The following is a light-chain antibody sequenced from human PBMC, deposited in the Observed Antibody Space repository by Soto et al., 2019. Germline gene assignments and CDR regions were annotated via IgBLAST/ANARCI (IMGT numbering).Light chain of an antibody. J-gene: IGKJ4*01. CDR2: GAS. CDR1: QSVSSN. V-gene: IGKV3-15*01. Sequence: EIVMTQSPATLSVSPGEGATLSCRASQSVSSNLAWYQQKPGQAPRLLISGASARVTGIPARFTGSGSGTDFTLTVSSLQSEDFAIYSCQQYHDWPLTFGGGTTVEIK. CDR3: QQYHDWPLT.